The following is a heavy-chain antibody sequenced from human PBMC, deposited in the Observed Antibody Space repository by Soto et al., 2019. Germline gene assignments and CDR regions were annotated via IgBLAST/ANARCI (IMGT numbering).Heavy chain of an antibody. CDR3: ARRYSSGFDY. CDR2: IYYSGST. CDR1: GGSISSYY. V-gene: IGHV4-59*08. Sequence: SETLSLTCTVSGGSISSYYWSWIRQPPGKGLEWIGYIYYSGSTNYNPSLKSRVTISVDTSKNQFSLKLTSVTAADTAVYYCARRYSSGFDYWGQETLVTVSS. J-gene: IGHJ4*02. D-gene: IGHD6-19*01.